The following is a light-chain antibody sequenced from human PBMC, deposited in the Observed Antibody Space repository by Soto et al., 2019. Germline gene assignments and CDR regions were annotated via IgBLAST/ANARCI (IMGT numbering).Light chain of an antibody. CDR1: QSISSSY. CDR3: QQYSTSLLT. J-gene: IGKJ4*01. V-gene: IGKV3-20*01. CDR2: GAS. Sequence: DILLTQSPCTLSLSPGERDTLSCRASQSISSSYSAWYQQKAGQAHRLLIYGASIRDTGIPERFSGSGSGTDFTLTISRLEPEDFAVYYCQQYSTSLLTFGGGTRLEIK.